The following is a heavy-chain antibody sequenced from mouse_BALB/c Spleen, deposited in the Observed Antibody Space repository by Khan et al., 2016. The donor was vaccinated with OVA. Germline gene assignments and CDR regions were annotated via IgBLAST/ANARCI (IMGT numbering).Heavy chain of an antibody. CDR2: ISTGGHYT. V-gene: IGHV5-6*01. CDR3: ARLAYYYDSEGFAY. CDR1: GFTFSTYG. Sequence: VELVESGGDLVKPGGSLKLSCAASGFTFSTYGMSWVRQTPDKRLEWVATISTGGHYTYYPDRVKGQFTLSRDTATTTLYLQMTSLTSEDTAMFYCARLAYYYDSEGFAYWGQGTLVTVSA. J-gene: IGHJ3*01. D-gene: IGHD1-1*01.